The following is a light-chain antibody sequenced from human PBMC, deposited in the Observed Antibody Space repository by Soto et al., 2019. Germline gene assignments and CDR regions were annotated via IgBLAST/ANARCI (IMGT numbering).Light chain of an antibody. CDR1: LSVSGSQ. CDR3: QQYDNLPFT. V-gene: IGKV1-33*01. Sequence: TQSPGTLSLSPGERATLSCRASLSVSGSQLAWYQQKPGKAPKLLIYDASNLETGVPSRFSGSGSGTDFTFTISSLQPEDIATYYCQQYDNLPFTFGQGTRLEIK. CDR2: DAS. J-gene: IGKJ5*01.